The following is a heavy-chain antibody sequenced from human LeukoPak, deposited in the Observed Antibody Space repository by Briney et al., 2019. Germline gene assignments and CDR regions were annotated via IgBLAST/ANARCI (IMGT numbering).Heavy chain of an antibody. V-gene: IGHV1-18*01. Sequence: GGSVEVSCKASGYTFSSYGISWVRQAPGQGLEWMGWISAYNGNTNYAQMLQGRVTMTTDTSTSTAYMEVRSLRSDDTAMYYCARDVGDIVTIPAAISVPWGQGTLVTVSS. CDR3: ARDVGDIVTIPAAISVP. CDR2: ISAYNGNT. D-gene: IGHD2-2*01. CDR1: GYTFSSYG. J-gene: IGHJ5*02.